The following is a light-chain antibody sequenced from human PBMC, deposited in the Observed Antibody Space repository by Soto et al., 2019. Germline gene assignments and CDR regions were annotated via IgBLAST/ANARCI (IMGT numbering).Light chain of an antibody. Sequence: IQMTQSPSSVSASVGDRVTMTCRASQSISSWLAWYQQKPGKAPKLLIYAASSLQSGVPSRFSGSGSGTDFTLTISSLQPEDFATYYCQQSYSTPITFGQGTRLEIK. CDR3: QQSYSTPIT. CDR2: AAS. V-gene: IGKV1-12*01. J-gene: IGKJ5*01. CDR1: QSISSW.